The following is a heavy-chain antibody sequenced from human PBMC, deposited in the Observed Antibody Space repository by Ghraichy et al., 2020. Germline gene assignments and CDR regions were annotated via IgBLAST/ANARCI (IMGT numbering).Heavy chain of an antibody. CDR2: IYPGDSDT. D-gene: IGHD6-6*01. CDR3: ARHSTSSSSGRMFAY. CDR1: GYSFTNYW. J-gene: IGHJ4*02. Sequence: GESLNISCKGSGYSFTNYWIGWVRQMPGKGLEWMGIIYPGDSDTRYSPSFQGQVTISADKSISTAYLQWSSLKASDTAVYYCARHSTSSSSGRMFAYWGQGTLVTVSS. V-gene: IGHV5-51*01.